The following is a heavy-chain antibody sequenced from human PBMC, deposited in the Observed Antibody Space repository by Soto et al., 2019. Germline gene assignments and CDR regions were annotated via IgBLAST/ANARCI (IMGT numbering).Heavy chain of an antibody. CDR2: VSHDGRNT. V-gene: IGHV3-30*03. Sequence: PGGSLRLSCAASGFTFSDYAMHWVRQAPGKGLEWVAVVSHDGRNTHYADSVKGRFTISRDSSKNTLYLQMNSLRAEDTAVYYCARDQPGYSYGYGLGYWGQGTLVTVSS. D-gene: IGHD5-18*01. CDR3: ARDQPGYSYGYGLGY. J-gene: IGHJ4*02. CDR1: GFTFSDYA.